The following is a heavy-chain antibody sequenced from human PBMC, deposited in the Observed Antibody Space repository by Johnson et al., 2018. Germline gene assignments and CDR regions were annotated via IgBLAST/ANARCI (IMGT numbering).Heavy chain of an antibody. CDR2: ISYHGSDT. V-gene: IGHV3-30*18. J-gene: IGHJ4*02. D-gene: IGHD3-3*01. CDR3: AKEAEGFSRADY. CDR1: GFIFSSYG. Sequence: QVQLVQSGGGVVQPGKSLRLSCAASGFIFSSYGMHWVRQAPGKGLEWVAAISYHGSDTQYADSVRGRFIISRDNSKTALSLQMNSLGAEDTAVYYCAKEAEGFSRADYWGQGILVTVSS.